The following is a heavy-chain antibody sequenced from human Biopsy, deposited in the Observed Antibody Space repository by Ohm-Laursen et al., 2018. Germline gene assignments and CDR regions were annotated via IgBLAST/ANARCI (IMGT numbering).Heavy chain of an antibody. CDR2: ISGSGVTK. CDR3: ATDGAWSYKEI. D-gene: IGHD1-26*01. V-gene: IGHV3-11*01. Sequence: SLRLSCAASGFTFGDYYMSWIRQAPGKGLEWLSYISGSGVTKMYADSVKGRFTVSRDNAKNSLYLEMNNLTVEDTAGYYCATDGAWSYKEIWGQGTLVSVSS. J-gene: IGHJ4*02. CDR1: GFTFGDYY.